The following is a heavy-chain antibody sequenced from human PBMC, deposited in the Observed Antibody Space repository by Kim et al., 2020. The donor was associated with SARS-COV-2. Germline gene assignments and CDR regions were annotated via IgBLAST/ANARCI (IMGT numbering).Heavy chain of an antibody. D-gene: IGHD3-3*01. CDR1: GFTFSSYE. Sequence: GGSLRLSCAASGFTFSSYEMNWVRQAPGKGLEWVSYISSSGSTIYYADSVKGRFTISRDNAKNSLYLQMNSLRAEDTAVYYCASPHPRAEWLSYYYYYGMDVWGQGTTVTVSS. CDR3: ASPHPRAEWLSYYYYYGMDV. CDR2: ISSSGSTI. J-gene: IGHJ6*02. V-gene: IGHV3-48*03.